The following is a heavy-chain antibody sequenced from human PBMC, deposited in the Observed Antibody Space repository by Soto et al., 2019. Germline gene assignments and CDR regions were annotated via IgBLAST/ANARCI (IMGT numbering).Heavy chain of an antibody. CDR1: GFSFSSYW. V-gene: IGHV3-74*01. CDR2: INSDGSST. CDR3: ARDLNRYYFDF. Sequence: EVQLVESGGGLVQPGGSLRLSCAASGFSFSSYWMHWVRQAPGKGLVWVSRINSDGSSTNYADSVKGRFTTSRDNAKNTLYLQMNSLRAEDTAVYFCARDLNRYYFDFWGQGTLVTVSS. J-gene: IGHJ4*02.